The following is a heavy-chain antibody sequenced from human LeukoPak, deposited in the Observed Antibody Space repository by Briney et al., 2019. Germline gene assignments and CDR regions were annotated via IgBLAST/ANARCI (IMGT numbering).Heavy chain of an antibody. CDR3: ARVKQQLPYYYYGMDV. Sequence: GESLKISCKGSGYSFTSYWIGWVRQMPGKGLEWMGIIYPGDSDTRYSPSFQGQVTISADKSISTAYLQWSSLKASDTAMYYCARVKQQLPYYYYGMDVWGQGTTVTVSS. CDR1: GYSFTSYW. D-gene: IGHD6-13*01. J-gene: IGHJ6*02. V-gene: IGHV5-51*01. CDR2: IYPGDSDT.